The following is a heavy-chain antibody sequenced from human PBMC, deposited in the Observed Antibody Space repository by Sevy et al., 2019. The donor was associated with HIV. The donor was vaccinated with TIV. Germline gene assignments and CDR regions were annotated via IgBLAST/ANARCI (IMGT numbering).Heavy chain of an antibody. CDR2: IYDGGST. CDR3: ARDYYGTGSYYEFVY. J-gene: IGHJ4*02. V-gene: IGHV4-38-2*02. CDR1: GFSISSDYY. Sequence: SETLSLTCTVSGFSISSDYYWGWIRQPPGKGLEWIGSIYDGGSTYYYPTLKSRVTISIDTSKNQFSLKLSSVTAADTAVYYCARDYYGTGSYYEFVYWGQGTLVTVSS. D-gene: IGHD3-10*01.